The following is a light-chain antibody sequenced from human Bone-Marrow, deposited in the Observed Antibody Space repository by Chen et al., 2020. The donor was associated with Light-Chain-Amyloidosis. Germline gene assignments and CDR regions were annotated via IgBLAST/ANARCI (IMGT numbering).Light chain of an antibody. J-gene: IGLJ1*01. CDR3: SSYTITNTLV. V-gene: IGLV2-14*01. Sequence: QSALTQPASVSGSPGQSITISCTGTSSDVGGDNHVSWYQQHPDKAPKHMIYEVTNRPSWVPDRFSGSKSDNTASLTISGLQTEDEADYVCSSYTITNTLVFGSGTRVTVL. CDR2: EVT. CDR1: SSDVGGDNH.